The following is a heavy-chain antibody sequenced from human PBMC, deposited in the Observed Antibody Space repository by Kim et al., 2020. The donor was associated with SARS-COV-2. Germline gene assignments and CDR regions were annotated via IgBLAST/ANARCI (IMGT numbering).Heavy chain of an antibody. J-gene: IGHJ4*02. CDR2: GST. Sequence: GSTNYNQALKSRVTISVDTSKNQFSLKLSSVTAADTAVYYCARGRSQDYWGQGTLVTVSS. V-gene: IGHV4-34*01. CDR3: ARGRSQDY.